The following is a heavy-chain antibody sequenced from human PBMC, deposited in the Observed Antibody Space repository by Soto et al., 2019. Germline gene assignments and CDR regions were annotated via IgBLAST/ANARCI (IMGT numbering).Heavy chain of an antibody. CDR1: GGSFSGYY. J-gene: IGHJ6*02. D-gene: IGHD3-16*02. V-gene: IGHV4-34*01. CDR3: ARGGRDYVWGSYRYSSYYYGMDV. Sequence: SETLSLTCAVYGGSFSGYYWSWIRQPPGKGLEWIGEINHSGSTNYNPSLKSRVTISVDTSKNQFSLKLSSVTAADTAVYYCARGGRDYVWGSYRYSSYYYGMDVWGQGTTVTVSS. CDR2: INHSGST.